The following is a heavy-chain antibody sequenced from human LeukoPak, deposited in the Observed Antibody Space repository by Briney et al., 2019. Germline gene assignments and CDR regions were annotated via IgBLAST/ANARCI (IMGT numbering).Heavy chain of an antibody. CDR1: GFSFSTYE. D-gene: IGHD5-12*01. CDR2: ISGSGCST. V-gene: IGHV3-23*01. Sequence: GGSLRLSCAASGFSFSTYEMNWVRQAPGKGLEWVSAISGSGCSTYYADSVKGRFTISRDNSKNTLYLQMNSLRAEDTAVYYCAKDGGRYSGYDSHYYYYMDVWGKGTTVTVSS. CDR3: AKDGGRYSGYDSHYYYYMDV. J-gene: IGHJ6*03.